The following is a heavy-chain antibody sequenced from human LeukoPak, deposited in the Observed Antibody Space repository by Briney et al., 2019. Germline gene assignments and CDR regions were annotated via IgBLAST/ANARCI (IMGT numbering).Heavy chain of an antibody. CDR3: ARKLLNHDAFDI. V-gene: IGHV3-11*01. CDR1: GLTFSDFY. Sequence: GGSLRLSCAASGLTFSDFYMSWIRQVPGKAPEWVSYISPGGSPIYYADSVKGRFTISRDNAKNSLYLQMNSLRAEDTAVYYCARKLLNHDAFDIWGQGTMVTVSS. J-gene: IGHJ3*02. CDR2: ISPGGSPI. D-gene: IGHD1-26*01.